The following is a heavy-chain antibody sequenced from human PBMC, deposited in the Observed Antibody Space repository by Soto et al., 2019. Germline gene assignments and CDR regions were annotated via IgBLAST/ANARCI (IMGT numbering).Heavy chain of an antibody. V-gene: IGHV3-21*01. CDR2: ISSSSSYI. J-gene: IGHJ6*02. CDR3: ARDGGREMATTYYYYYGMDV. Sequence: GGSLRLSCAASGFTFSSYSMNWVRQAPGKGLEWVSSISSSSSYIYYADSVKGRFTISRDNAKNSLYLQMNSLRAEDTAVYYCARDGGREMATTYYYYYGMDVWGQGTTVTVS. D-gene: IGHD5-12*01. CDR1: GFTFSSYS.